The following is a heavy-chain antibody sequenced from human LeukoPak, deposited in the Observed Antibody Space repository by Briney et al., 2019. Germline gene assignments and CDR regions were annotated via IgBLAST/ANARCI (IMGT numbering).Heavy chain of an antibody. D-gene: IGHD2-2*02. J-gene: IGHJ4*02. CDR2: ISGSGGST. CDR1: GFTFSSYG. CDR3: AKDPWGLLYTGGYFDY. Sequence: GGSLRLSCAASGFTFSSYGMSWVRQAPGKGLEWVSAISGSGGSTYYADSVKGRFTISRDNSKNTLYLQMNSLRAEDTAVYYCAKDPWGLLYTGGYFDYWGQGTLVTVSS. V-gene: IGHV3-23*01.